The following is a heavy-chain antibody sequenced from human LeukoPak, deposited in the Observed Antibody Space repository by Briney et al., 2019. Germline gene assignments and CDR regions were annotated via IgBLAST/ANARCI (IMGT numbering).Heavy chain of an antibody. D-gene: IGHD2-2*01. J-gene: IGHJ6*03. CDR1: GFTFSSYS. Sequence: GGSLRLSCAASGFTFSSYSMNWVRQAPGKGLEWVSYISSSSTIYYADSVKGRFTISRDNAKNSLYLQMNSLRAEDTAVYYCARGVLPAYYYYYMDVWGKGTTVTVSS. CDR2: ISSSSTI. V-gene: IGHV3-48*01. CDR3: ARGVLPAYYYYYMDV.